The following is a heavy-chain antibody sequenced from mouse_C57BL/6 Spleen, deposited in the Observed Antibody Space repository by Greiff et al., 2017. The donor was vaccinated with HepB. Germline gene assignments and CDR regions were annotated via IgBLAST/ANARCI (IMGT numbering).Heavy chain of an antibody. D-gene: IGHD1-1*01. CDR2: IHPSDSDT. Sequence: VQLQQPGAELVKPGASVKVSCKASGYTFTSYWMHWVKQRPGQGLEWIGRIHPSDSDTNYNQKFKGKATLTVYKSSSTAYMQLSSLTSEDSAVYYCAMSYYYGSSLDYYAMDYWGQGTSVTVSS. J-gene: IGHJ4*01. CDR1: GYTFTSYW. V-gene: IGHV1-74*01. CDR3: AMSYYYGSSLDYYAMDY.